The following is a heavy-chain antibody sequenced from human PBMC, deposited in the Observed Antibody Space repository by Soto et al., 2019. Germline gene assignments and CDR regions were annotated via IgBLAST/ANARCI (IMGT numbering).Heavy chain of an antibody. CDR2: IKTNTEGGTT. Sequence: EVQLVESGGGFIYPGGSLRLSCAASGLTISNAWMNWVRQAPGKGLEWVGRIKTNTEGGTTDYAAAVKGRFTVSRDDSKNTLYLQMISLTTEDTGVYYCTTGSVEGVWGLGTTVTVSS. J-gene: IGHJ6*02. D-gene: IGHD2-15*01. V-gene: IGHV3-15*07. CDR1: GLTISNAW. CDR3: TTGSVEGV.